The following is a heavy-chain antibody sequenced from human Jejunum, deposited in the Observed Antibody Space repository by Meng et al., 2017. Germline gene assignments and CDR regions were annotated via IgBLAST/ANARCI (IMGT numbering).Heavy chain of an antibody. Sequence: HVHLVQAGAEVNKPGASVQAACQASGYTFSNYGINWVRQAPGQGLEWMGWISSYNGKTNYVQSLQGRVTMTTDTSTSTAYMELKRLRSDDTAIYYCARDFLAGGEDFDYWGQGTLVTVSS. J-gene: IGHJ4*02. D-gene: IGHD2-21*01. CDR3: ARDFLAGGEDFDY. CDR2: ISSYNGKT. V-gene: IGHV1-18*01. CDR1: GYTFSNYG.